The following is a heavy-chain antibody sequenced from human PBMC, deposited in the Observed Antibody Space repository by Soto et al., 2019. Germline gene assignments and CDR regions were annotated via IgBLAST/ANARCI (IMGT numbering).Heavy chain of an antibody. J-gene: IGHJ4*02. CDR3: ARIVLEDTAMVPFDY. CDR2: IFSNDEK. V-gene: IGHV2-26*01. D-gene: IGHD5-18*01. CDR1: GFSLSNARMG. Sequence: QVTLKESGPVLVKPTETLTLTCTVSGFSLSNARMGVSWIRQPPGNALGWLAHIFSNDEKSYSTSLKSRLTISKDTSKRQVVLTMTNMDPVDTATYYCARIVLEDTAMVPFDYWGQGTLVTVSS.